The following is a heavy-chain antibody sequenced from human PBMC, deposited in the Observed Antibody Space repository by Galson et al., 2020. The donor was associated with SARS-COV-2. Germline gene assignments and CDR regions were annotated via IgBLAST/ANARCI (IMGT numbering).Heavy chain of an antibody. CDR1: GFTLSTYD. Sequence: GESLKISCAASGFTLSTYDMNWVRQAPGKGLAWVSYISNTGNTIYYADSVKGRFTISRDTAKNSLYLQMNSLRAEDTAFYYCARDAPMTYWGQGTLVTVSS. CDR3: ARDAPMTY. V-gene: IGHV3-48*03. J-gene: IGHJ4*02. CDR2: ISNTGNTI.